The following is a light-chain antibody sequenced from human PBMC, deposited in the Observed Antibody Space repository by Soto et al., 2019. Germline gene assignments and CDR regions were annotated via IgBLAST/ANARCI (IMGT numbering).Light chain of an antibody. CDR1: QSISSTQ. Sequence: EIVLTQSPDTLSLSPGERATLSCRASQSISSTQLVWYQQRPGQAPSLLIFGASSMATGIPDRFSGSGSGTDFTLTISGLEPEEFAVYYCQQYATSPETFGQGTKVAIK. J-gene: IGKJ1*01. CDR2: GAS. V-gene: IGKV3-20*01. CDR3: QQYATSPET.